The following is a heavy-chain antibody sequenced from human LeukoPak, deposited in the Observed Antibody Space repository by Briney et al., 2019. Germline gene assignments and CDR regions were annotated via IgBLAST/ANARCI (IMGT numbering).Heavy chain of an antibody. CDR1: GFTFSSYA. CDR3: ARDSRVGATPYFDY. V-gene: IGHV3-23*01. D-gene: IGHD1-26*01. CDR2: ISGSGGST. Sequence: PGGSLRLSCAASGFTFSSYAMSWVRQAPGKGQEWVSAISGSGGSTYYADSVKGRFTISRDNSKNTLYLQMNSLRAEDTAVYYCARDSRVGATPYFDYWGQGTLVTVSS. J-gene: IGHJ4*02.